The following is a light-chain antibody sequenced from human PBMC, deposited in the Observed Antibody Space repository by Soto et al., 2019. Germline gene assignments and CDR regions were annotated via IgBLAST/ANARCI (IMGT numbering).Light chain of an antibody. J-gene: IGLJ2*01. CDR2: EVT. CDR3: SSYAGNNNLR. CDR1: SSDVGRYNY. Sequence: QSALTQPPSASGSPGQSVTISCTGTSSDVGRYNYVSWYQQHPGKAPKLIIYEVTKRPSGVPDRFSGSKSDNTASLTVSGLQAEDEADYYCSSYAGNNNLRFGGVTKLTVL. V-gene: IGLV2-8*01.